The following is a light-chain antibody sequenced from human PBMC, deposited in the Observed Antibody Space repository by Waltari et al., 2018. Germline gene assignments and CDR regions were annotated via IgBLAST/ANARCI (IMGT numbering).Light chain of an antibody. CDR1: QNIHSW. V-gene: IGKV1-5*03. Sequence: DIQMTQSPSTLSASLGDRVSITCRASQNIHSWLAWYQQKPGKAPKLLFYKASTLQTGVPSRFSGSVSGTDFTLTISSLQPDDFATYYCQQYDTVPDTFGLGTKVE. CDR2: KAS. J-gene: IGKJ2*01. CDR3: QQYDTVPDT.